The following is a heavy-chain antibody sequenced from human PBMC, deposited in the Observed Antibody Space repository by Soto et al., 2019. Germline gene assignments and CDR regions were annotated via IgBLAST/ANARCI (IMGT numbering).Heavy chain of an antibody. CDR1: GFSFSNNG. D-gene: IGHD3-16*01. CDR2: ISYDGSKK. CDR3: AKDRVESGLGEIDY. Sequence: GGSLRLSCAASGFSFSNNGMHWVRQAPGKGLEWVAIISYDGSKKYYADSVKGRFTISRDNSKNTLYLQMNSLRVEDTAVYYCAKDRVESGLGEIDYWGQGTLVTVSS. J-gene: IGHJ4*02. V-gene: IGHV3-30*18.